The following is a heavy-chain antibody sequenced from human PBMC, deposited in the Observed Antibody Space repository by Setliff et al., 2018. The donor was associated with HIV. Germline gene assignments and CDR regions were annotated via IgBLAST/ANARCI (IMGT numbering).Heavy chain of an antibody. V-gene: IGHV2-5*01. D-gene: IGHD6-13*01. CDR3: ARIRRSTSWYYFDY. J-gene: IGHJ4*02. Sequence: SGPTLVNPTQTLTLTCTFSGFSLTTSGVGVGWIRQPPGMALEWLALIYWNDDKRYSTSLKSRLTISRDTSKSQVVLNMTNMDPVDTATYYCARIRRSTSWYYFDYWGQGTLVTVSS. CDR1: GFSLTTSGVG. CDR2: IYWNDDK.